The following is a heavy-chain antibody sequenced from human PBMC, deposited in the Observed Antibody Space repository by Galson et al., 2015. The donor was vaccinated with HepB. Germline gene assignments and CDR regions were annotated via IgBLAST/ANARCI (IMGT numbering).Heavy chain of an antibody. CDR3: ARDGASGFDL. CDR2: MKGDGSEK. D-gene: IGHD4/OR15-4a*01. J-gene: IGHJ3*01. V-gene: IGHV3-7*03. Sequence: WMSWVRQAPGKGLEGVANMKGDGSEKYYGDSVKGRFTISRDNLKNLLYLQMNSLRPEDTATYFCARDGASGFDLWGQGTMVIVSS. CDR1: W.